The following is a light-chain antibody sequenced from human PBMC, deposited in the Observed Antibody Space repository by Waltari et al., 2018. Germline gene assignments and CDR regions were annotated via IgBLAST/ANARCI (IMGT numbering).Light chain of an antibody. J-gene: IGLJ3*02. V-gene: IGLV2-23*02. Sequence: QSALTQPASVSGSPGQSITISCTGTSSGVGSYSLVSWYQQHPGKAPKLIISEVNPRPSGVSIRFSGSKSGNTASLTISGLQAEDEAEYYGCSHADSTTLWMFGGGTKLTVL. CDR2: EVN. CDR1: SSGVGSYSL. CDR3: CSHADSTTLWM.